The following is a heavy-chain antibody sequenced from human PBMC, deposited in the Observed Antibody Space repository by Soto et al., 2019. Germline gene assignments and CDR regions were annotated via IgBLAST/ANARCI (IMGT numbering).Heavy chain of an antibody. V-gene: IGHV3-30*18. CDR3: AKDFEEVVVVPAATHYYYYYYMDV. Sequence: QVQLVESGGGVVQPGRSLRLSCAASGFTFSSYGMHWVRQAPGKGLEWVAVISYDGSNKYYADSVKGRFTISRDNSKNTLYLQMNSLRAEDTAVYYCAKDFEEVVVVPAATHYYYYYYMDVWGKGTTVTVSS. CDR1: GFTFSSYG. J-gene: IGHJ6*03. D-gene: IGHD2-2*01. CDR2: ISYDGSNK.